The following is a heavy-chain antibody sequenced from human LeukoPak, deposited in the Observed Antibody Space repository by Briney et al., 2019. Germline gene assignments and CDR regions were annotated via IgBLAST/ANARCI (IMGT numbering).Heavy chain of an antibody. V-gene: IGHV1-69*13. Sequence: SVKVSCKASGGTFSSYAISWVRQAPGQGLEWMGGIIPIFGTANYAQKFQGRVTITADESTSTAYMDLRSLRSDDTAVYYCARAPPGMTVGPGDYWGQGTLVTVSS. CDR3: ARAPPGMTVGPGDY. D-gene: IGHD6-19*01. J-gene: IGHJ4*02. CDR2: IIPIFGTA. CDR1: GGTFSSYA.